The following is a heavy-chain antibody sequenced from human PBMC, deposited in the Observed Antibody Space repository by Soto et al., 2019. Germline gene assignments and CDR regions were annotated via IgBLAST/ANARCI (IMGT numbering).Heavy chain of an antibody. D-gene: IGHD5-12*01. Sequence: EVQLAESGGGLVQPGGSLRLSCAASGFTFSDHYMDWVRQAPGKGLEWVGRIRDKVHSHTTEYAASVKGRFTISRGDSENSLYLQMNSLKTGHTAVYYCARGVVSTGYFDYWGQGTLVTVSS. CDR2: IRDKVHSHTT. J-gene: IGHJ4*02. V-gene: IGHV3-72*01. CDR3: ARGVVSTGYFDY. CDR1: GFTFSDHY.